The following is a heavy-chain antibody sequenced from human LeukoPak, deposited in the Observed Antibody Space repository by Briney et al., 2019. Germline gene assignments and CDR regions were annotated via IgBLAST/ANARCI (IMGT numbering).Heavy chain of an antibody. Sequence: SQTLSLTCAISGDSVSSNSAAWNWIRQSPSRGLEWLGRTYYRSKWYNDYAVSVKSRITINPDTSKNQFSLQLNSVTPEDTAVYYCARGSSSWYYLESGWFDPWGQGTLVTVSS. CDR2: TYYRSKWYN. V-gene: IGHV6-1*01. J-gene: IGHJ5*02. CDR3: ARGSSSWYYLESGWFDP. CDR1: GDSVSSNSAA. D-gene: IGHD6-13*01.